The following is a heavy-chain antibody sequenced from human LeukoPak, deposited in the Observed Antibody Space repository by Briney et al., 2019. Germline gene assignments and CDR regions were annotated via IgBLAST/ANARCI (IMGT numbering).Heavy chain of an antibody. CDR3: ARDREGSSRRYFDY. CDR2: IKQDGSEK. V-gene: IGHV3-7*01. Sequence: TGGSLRLSCAASGFTFSSYWMSWVRQAPGKGLEWVAKIKQDGSEKYYVDSVKGRFTISRDNAKNSLYLQMNSLRAEDTAVYYCARDREGSSRRYFDYWGQGTLVTVSS. CDR1: GFTFSSYW. J-gene: IGHJ4*02. D-gene: IGHD6-13*01.